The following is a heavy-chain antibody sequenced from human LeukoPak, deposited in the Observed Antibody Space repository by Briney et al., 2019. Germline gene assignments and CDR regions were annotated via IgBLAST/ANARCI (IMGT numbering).Heavy chain of an antibody. CDR3: VREAATYYYDSSDYYRQTELFDV. J-gene: IGHJ3*01. CDR2: VYYSVRT. Sequence: SETLSLTCTVSVGSLRSDTYYCGSVRRPAGKGREWFGYVYYSVRTNYNHALKSRVTISVDTAKNKFSLKLNSVIAADTAVYYCVREAATYYYDSSDYYRQTELFDVWGQGTMVTVSS. V-gene: IGHV4-61*01. D-gene: IGHD3-22*01. CDR1: VGSLRSDTYY.